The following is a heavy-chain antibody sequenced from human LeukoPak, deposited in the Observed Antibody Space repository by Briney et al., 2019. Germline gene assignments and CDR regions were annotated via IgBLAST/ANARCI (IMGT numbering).Heavy chain of an antibody. V-gene: IGHV1-46*01. J-gene: IGHJ4*02. CDR1: GYTFSSYY. CDR3: ARWTTTYLDY. D-gene: IGHD4-11*01. Sequence: ASVKVSCKASGYTFSSYYIHWLRQAPGQGLEWMGITDPIGGSTNYAQKFQGRVTMTRDTSTSTVYMELSSLRSEDSAVYYCARWTTTYLDYWGQGTLVTVSS. CDR2: TDPIGGST.